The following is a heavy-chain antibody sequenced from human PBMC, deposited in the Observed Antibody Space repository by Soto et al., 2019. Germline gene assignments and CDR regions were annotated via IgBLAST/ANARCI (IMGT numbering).Heavy chain of an antibody. Sequence: GGSLRLSCAASEFTFSSYGMHWVRQAPGKGLEWVAVISYDGSNKYYADSVKGRFTISRDNSKNTLYLQMNSLRAEDTAVYYCANSYCSSTSCLEAYYYYYGMDVWGQGTTVTLSS. CDR2: ISYDGSNK. J-gene: IGHJ6*02. V-gene: IGHV3-30*18. D-gene: IGHD2-2*01. CDR1: EFTFSSYG. CDR3: ANSYCSSTSCLEAYYYYYGMDV.